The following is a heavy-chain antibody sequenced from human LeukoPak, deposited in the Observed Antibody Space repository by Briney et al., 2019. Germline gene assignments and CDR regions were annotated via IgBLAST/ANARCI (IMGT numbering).Heavy chain of an antibody. J-gene: IGHJ4*02. CDR3: ARLRTEAPSYYFDY. V-gene: IGHV4-39*01. Sequence: SETLSLTCTVSGGSISSSSYYWGWIRQPPGKGLEWIGTIYYSGSTYYNPALKSRVTISVDTSKNQFSLKLSSVTAADTAVYYCARLRTEAPSYYFDYWGQGTLVTVSS. CDR2: IYYSGST. CDR1: GGSISSSSYY. D-gene: IGHD1-14*01.